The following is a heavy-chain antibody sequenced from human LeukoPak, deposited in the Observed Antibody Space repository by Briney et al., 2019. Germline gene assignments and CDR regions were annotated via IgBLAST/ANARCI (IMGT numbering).Heavy chain of an antibody. CDR3: ARGIAAAGIRQYFDY. V-gene: IGHV1-18*01. J-gene: IGHJ4*02. CDR2: ISAYNGNT. CDR1: GYTLTSYG. Sequence: ASVKVSCKASGYTLTSYGISWVRQAPGQGLEWMGWISAYNGNTNYAQKLQGRVTMTTDTSTSTAYMELRSLRSDDTAVYYCARGIAAAGIRQYFDYWGQGTLVTVSS. D-gene: IGHD6-13*01.